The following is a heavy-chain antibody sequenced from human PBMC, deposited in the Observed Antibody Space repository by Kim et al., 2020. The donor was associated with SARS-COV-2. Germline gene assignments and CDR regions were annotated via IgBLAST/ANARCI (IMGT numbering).Heavy chain of an antibody. CDR2: GGRT. D-gene: IGHD1-26*01. Sequence: GGRTHYEDSVTGRIPISRDNAKNTLYLQTNSRRAEDTAVYYCPTGGVEHPWGQGTLVTVSS. J-gene: IGHJ5*02. V-gene: IGHV3-23*01. CDR3: PTGGVEHP.